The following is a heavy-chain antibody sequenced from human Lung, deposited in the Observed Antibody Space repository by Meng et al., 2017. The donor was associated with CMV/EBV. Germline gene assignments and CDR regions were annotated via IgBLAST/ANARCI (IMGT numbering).Heavy chain of an antibody. CDR1: GYTFTRYD. Sequence: ASXXVSXKASGYTFTRYDINWARQAAGQGLEWMGWMNTNSGNTGYAQNFQGRVTMTRNTATGTAYMELTSLKSEDTAVYYCAREEILVEASAVGRAKYYYSGMDAWXQGTXVTGAS. CDR3: AREEILVEASAVGRAKYYYSGMDA. CDR2: MNTNSGNT. J-gene: IGHJ6*02. D-gene: IGHD2-15*01. V-gene: IGHV1-8*01.